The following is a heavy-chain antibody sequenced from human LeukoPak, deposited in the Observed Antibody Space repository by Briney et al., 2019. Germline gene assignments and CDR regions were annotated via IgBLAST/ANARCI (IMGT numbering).Heavy chain of an antibody. J-gene: IGHJ6*02. CDR1: GYTFTGYY. V-gene: IGHV1-2*02. D-gene: IGHD3-10*01. Sequence: GASVKVSCKASGYTFTGYYMHWVRQAPGQGLGWMGWINPNSGGTNYAQKSQGRVTMTRDTSINTAYMELSRLRSDDTAVYYCARVLRFGAFYYYYGMDVWGQGTTVTVSS. CDR2: INPNSGGT. CDR3: ARVLRFGAFYYYYGMDV.